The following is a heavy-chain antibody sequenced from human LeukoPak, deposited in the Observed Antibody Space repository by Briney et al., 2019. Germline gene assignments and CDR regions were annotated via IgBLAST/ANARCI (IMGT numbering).Heavy chain of an antibody. Sequence: ASVKVSCKASGYTFTSYGISWVRQAPGQGLEWMGWISAYNGNTNYAQKLQGRVTMTTDTSTSTAYMELRSLRSDDTAVYYCARDVVRDSSGWYGGGFDYWGQGTLVTVSS. CDR1: GYTFTSYG. CDR3: ARDVVRDSSGWYGGGFDY. CDR2: ISAYNGNT. D-gene: IGHD6-19*01. J-gene: IGHJ4*02. V-gene: IGHV1-18*01.